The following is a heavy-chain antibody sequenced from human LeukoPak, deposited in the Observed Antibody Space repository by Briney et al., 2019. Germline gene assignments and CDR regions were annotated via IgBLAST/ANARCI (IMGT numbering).Heavy chain of an antibody. CDR2: IKQDGSEK. D-gene: IGHD1-26*01. J-gene: IGHJ4*02. CDR3: ARGWWELLRDY. CDR1: GFTFSSYW. V-gene: IGHV3-7*01. Sequence: GGSLRPSCAASGFTFSSYWMSWVRQAPGKGLEWVANIKQDGSEKYYVDSVKGRFTISRDNAKTSLYLQMNSLRVEDTAVYYCARGWWELLRDYWGQGTLVTVSS.